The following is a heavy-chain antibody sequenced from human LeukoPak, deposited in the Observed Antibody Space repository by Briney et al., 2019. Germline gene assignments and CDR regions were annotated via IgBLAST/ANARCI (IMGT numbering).Heavy chain of an antibody. V-gene: IGHV4-30-2*01. D-gene: IGHD3-9*01. CDR3: ARGLRYFDWLSAFDI. CDR2: IYHSGST. CDR1: GGSISSGGYS. J-gene: IGHJ3*02. Sequence: PSETLSLTCAVSGGSISSGGYSWSWIRQPPGKGLEWIVYIYHSGSTYYNPSLKSRVTISVDRSKNQFSLKLSSVTAADTAVYYCARGLRYFDWLSAFDIWGQGTMVTVSS.